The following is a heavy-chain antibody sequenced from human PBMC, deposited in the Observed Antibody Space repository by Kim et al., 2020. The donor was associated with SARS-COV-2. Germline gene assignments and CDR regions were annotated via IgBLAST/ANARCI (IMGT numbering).Heavy chain of an antibody. V-gene: IGHV3-30*18. Sequence: GGSLRLSCAASGFTFSSYGMHWVRQAPGKGLEWVAIISYDGNNKYYTDSVKGRFTNSRDNSENMLYLQMNSLRAEDTAVYYCAKADYYGSGTYYNGIYGMDVWGQGTTVTVSS. D-gene: IGHD3-10*01. CDR2: ISYDGNNK. J-gene: IGHJ6*02. CDR3: AKADYYGSGTYYNGIYGMDV. CDR1: GFTFSSYG.